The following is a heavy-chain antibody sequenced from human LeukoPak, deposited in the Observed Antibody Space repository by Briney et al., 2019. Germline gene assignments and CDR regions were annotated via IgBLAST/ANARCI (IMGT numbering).Heavy chain of an antibody. CDR3: ARGSGYSYYYYMDV. Sequence: ASVKVSCKASGYTFTSYGISWVRQAPGQGLEWMGWISAYNGNTNYAQKLQGRVTMTRDTSISTAYMGLSRLRSDDTAVYYCARGSGYSYYYYMDVWGKGTTVTISS. CDR2: ISAYNGNT. V-gene: IGHV1-18*01. J-gene: IGHJ6*03. D-gene: IGHD1-26*01. CDR1: GYTFTSYG.